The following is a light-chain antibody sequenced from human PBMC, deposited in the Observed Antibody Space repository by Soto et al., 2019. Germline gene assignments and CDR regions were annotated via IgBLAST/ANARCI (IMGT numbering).Light chain of an antibody. Sequence: EIVLTQSPATLSLSPGERATLSCRASQSVSSYLAWYQQKPGKAPRLLFYDASNRATGIPARFSGSGSGIGFTLTISSLDPEDFAVYYCQQRRNWPSSTCGQGTKVEIK. V-gene: IGKV3-11*01. CDR1: QSVSSY. CDR3: QQRRNWPSST. CDR2: DAS. J-gene: IGKJ1*01.